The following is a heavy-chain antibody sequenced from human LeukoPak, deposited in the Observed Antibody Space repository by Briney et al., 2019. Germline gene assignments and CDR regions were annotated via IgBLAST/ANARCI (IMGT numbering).Heavy chain of an antibody. Sequence: SETLSLTCTVSGGSISSSSYYWGWIRQPPGKGLEWIGSIYYSGSTYYNPSLKSRVTISVDTSKNQFSLKLSPVTAADTAVYYCACFMTTVTTGGFDYWGQGALVTVSS. CDR3: ACFMTTVTTGGFDY. CDR2: IYYSGST. CDR1: GGSISSSSYY. J-gene: IGHJ4*02. V-gene: IGHV4-39*07. D-gene: IGHD4-17*01.